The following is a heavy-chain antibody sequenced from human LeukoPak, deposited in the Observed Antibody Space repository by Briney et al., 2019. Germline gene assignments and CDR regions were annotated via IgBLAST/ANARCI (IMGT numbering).Heavy chain of an antibody. CDR3: AQSLGASTWFGNWFDP. V-gene: IGHV4-39*01. CDR2: IYYSGRT. J-gene: IGHJ5*02. CDR1: GVSISSTSYC. D-gene: IGHD3-10*01. Sequence: SETLSLTCTVSGVSISSTSYCWGWIRQPPGKGLEWIGSIYYSGRTYYNPSLKSRLTISVDTPKNQFSLKLSSVTAADTAVYYCAQSLGASTWFGNWFDPWGQGTLVTISS.